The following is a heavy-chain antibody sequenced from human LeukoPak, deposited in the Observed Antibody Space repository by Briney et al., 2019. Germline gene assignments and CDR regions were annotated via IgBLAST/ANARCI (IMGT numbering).Heavy chain of an antibody. J-gene: IGHJ5*02. CDR2: INPSGGST. Sequence: GSSVKVSCKASGGTFSSYAISWVRQTPGQGLEWMGIINPSGGSTSYAQKFQGRVTMTRDTSTSTVYMELSSLRSEDTAVYYCARKTGSSWYGGWFDPWGQGTLVTGSS. CDR1: GGTFSSYA. D-gene: IGHD6-13*01. CDR3: ARKTGSSWYGGWFDP. V-gene: IGHV1-46*01.